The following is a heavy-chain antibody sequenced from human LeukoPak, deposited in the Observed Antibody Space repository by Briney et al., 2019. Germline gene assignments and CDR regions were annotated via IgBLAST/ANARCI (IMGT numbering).Heavy chain of an antibody. J-gene: IGHJ5*02. CDR3: AKDRDYDFNWFDP. V-gene: IGHV3-23*01. Sequence: GGSLRLSCAASGFTFNKYAMSWVRQSPGKGLEWVSAIGRSGANSYYATSVKGRFSVSRDNTKNTFHLQMNSLRAEDTAVYYCAKDRDYDFNWFDPWGQGTLVTVSS. D-gene: IGHD3-3*01. CDR2: IGRSGANS. CDR1: GFTFNKYA.